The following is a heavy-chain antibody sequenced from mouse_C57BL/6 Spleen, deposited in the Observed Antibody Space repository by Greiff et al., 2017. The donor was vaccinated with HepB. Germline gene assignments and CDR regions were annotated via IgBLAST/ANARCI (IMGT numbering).Heavy chain of an antibody. CDR3: ARTARIKY. Sequence: EVKVEESGPGLVKPSQSLSLTCTVTGYSITSGYGWNGSRQLPGNKLEWMGYISYSGSTNYNPSLKSRISITRVTSKNQFFLQLNSVTTEDTATYYCARTARIKYWGQGTTLTVSS. CDR1: GYSITSGYG. D-gene: IGHD1-2*01. CDR2: ISYSGST. V-gene: IGHV3-2*02. J-gene: IGHJ2*01.